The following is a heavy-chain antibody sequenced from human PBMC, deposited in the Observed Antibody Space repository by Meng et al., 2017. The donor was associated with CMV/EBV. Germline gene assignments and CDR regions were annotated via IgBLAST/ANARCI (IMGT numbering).Heavy chain of an antibody. V-gene: IGHV4-59*01. CDR1: GGSISSYY. Sequence: SETLSLTCTVSGGSISSYYWSWIRQPPGKGLEWIGYIYYSGSTNYNPSLKSRVTISVDTSKNQFSLKLSSVTAADTAVYYCASGYYYYGMDVWGQGATVTVSS. J-gene: IGHJ6*02. CDR3: ASGYYYYGMDV. CDR2: IYYSGST.